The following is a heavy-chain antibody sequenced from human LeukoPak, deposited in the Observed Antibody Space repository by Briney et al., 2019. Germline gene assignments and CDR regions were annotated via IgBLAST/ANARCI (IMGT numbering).Heavy chain of an antibody. CDR1: EFTVNNNY. V-gene: IGHV4-34*01. CDR2: INHSGST. D-gene: IGHD2-2*02. CDR3: ARGRRKYQLLYRGSGRSDAFDI. J-gene: IGHJ3*02. Sequence: GSLRLSCAASEFTVNNNYMSWVRQAPGKGLEWIGEINHSGSTNYNPSLKSRVTISVDTSKNQFSLKLSSVTAADTAVYYCARGRRKYQLLYRGSGRSDAFDIWGQGTMVTVSS.